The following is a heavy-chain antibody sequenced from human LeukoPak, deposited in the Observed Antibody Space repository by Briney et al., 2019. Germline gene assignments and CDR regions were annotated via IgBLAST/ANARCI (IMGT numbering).Heavy chain of an antibody. CDR3: AVDNDSTGYYFSMDV. CDR2: IYYSGST. Sequence: SETLSLTCTVSGGSISSYYWSWIRQPPGKGLEWIGYIYYSGSTNYNPSLKSRVTISVDTSKNHFSLKLSSVTAADTAVYYCAVDNDSTGYYFSMDVWGKGTTVTVSS. CDR1: GGSISSYY. D-gene: IGHD3-22*01. J-gene: IGHJ6*03. V-gene: IGHV4-59*01.